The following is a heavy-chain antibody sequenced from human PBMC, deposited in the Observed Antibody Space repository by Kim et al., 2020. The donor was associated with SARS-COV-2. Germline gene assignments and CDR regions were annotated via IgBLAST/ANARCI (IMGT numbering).Heavy chain of an antibody. J-gene: IGHJ5*02. CDR1: GGSISSSSYY. V-gene: IGHV4-39*01. CDR3: ARCGNGWFDP. Sequence: SETLSLTCTVSGGSISSSSYYWGWIRQPPGKGLEWIGSIYYSGSTYYNPSLKSRVTISVDTSKNQFSLKLSSATAADTAVYYFARCGNGWFDPWGQGTLV. D-gene: IGHD1-1*01. CDR2: IYYSGST.